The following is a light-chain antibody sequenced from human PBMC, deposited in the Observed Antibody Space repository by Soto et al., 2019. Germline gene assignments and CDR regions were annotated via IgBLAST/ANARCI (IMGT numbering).Light chain of an antibody. CDR2: DVN. J-gene: IGLJ1*01. CDR1: NSDVGGCNY. CDR3: SSYTKSSPV. V-gene: IGLV2-14*01. Sequence: QSALTHPASVSGSPGQSITISCTGTNSDVGGCNYVSYYLQHPGKAPKFMIYDVNNRPSGVSIRFSGSKSGNTASLTFSGLQAEDEADYYCSSYTKSSPVFGAGTKVTVL.